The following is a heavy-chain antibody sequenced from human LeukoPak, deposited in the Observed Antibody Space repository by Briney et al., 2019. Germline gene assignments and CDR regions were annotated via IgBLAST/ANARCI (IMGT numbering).Heavy chain of an antibody. Sequence: GGSLRLSCAVSGFTVSGNCMSWVRQAPGKGLEWVSLIYSGGTTDYADSVRGRFTISRDNSKNTLYLQMNSLRGEDTAVYYCAKGRQLRRSDAFDIWGQGTMVTVSS. J-gene: IGHJ3*02. CDR1: GFTVSGNC. D-gene: IGHD1-26*01. CDR3: AKGRQLRRSDAFDI. CDR2: IYSGGTT. V-gene: IGHV3-53*01.